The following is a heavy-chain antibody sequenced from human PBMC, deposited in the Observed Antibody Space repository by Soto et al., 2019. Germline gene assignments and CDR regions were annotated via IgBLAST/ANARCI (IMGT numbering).Heavy chain of an antibody. CDR1: GFTFDDYA. Sequence: EVQLVESGGGLVQPGRSLRLSCEASGFTFDDYAMHWVRQAPGKGLEWVSGITCNSGSIGYADSVKGRFIISRDNAKNSLYLQMNSLRADDTALYYCARDHSGSGASEADYWGQGTLVTVSS. J-gene: IGHJ4*02. CDR2: ITCNSGSI. CDR3: ARDHSGSGASEADY. V-gene: IGHV3-9*01. D-gene: IGHD5-12*01.